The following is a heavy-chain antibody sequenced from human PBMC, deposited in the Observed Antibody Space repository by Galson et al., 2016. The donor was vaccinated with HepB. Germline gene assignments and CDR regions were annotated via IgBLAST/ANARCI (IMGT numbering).Heavy chain of an antibody. J-gene: IGHJ6*02. CDR1: GGTFSNYA. V-gene: IGHV1-69*01. CDR2: IIPIFGTT. Sequence: SCKASGGTFSNYAISWVRQAPGQGLEWMGGIIPIFGTTNYAQKFQGRVTITADEFTSTAYMELSSLRSEDTAMYYCARQPRIAVAGTFYYGMDVWGQGTTVTVSS. CDR3: ARQPRIAVAGTFYYGMDV. D-gene: IGHD6-19*01.